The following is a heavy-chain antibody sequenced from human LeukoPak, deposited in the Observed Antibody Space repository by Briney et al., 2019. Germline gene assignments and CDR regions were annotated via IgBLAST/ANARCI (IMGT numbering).Heavy chain of an antibody. Sequence: GGSLRLSCAASGFTFSSYAMSWVRQAPGKVLEWVSAISGSGGSTYYADSVKGRFTISRDNSKNTLYLQMNSLRAEDTAVYYCAKGTRYSSGWYAFDYWGQGTLVTVSS. J-gene: IGHJ4*02. CDR2: ISGSGGST. CDR3: AKGTRYSSGWYAFDY. CDR1: GFTFSSYA. V-gene: IGHV3-23*01. D-gene: IGHD6-19*01.